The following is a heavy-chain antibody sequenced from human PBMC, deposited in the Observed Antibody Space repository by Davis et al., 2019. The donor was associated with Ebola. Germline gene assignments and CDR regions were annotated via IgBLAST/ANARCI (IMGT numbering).Heavy chain of an antibody. V-gene: IGHV5-51*01. CDR2: IYPGDSDT. Sequence: GESLKISCKGSGYSFTSYWIGWVRQMPGKGLEWMGIIYPGDSDTRYSPSFQGQVTISADKSISTAYLQWSSLKASDTAMYYCARHDTMGEGAYCGGDCYSGIASMDVWGQGTTVTVSS. D-gene: IGHD2-21*02. CDR3: ARHDTMGEGAYCGGDCYSGIASMDV. CDR1: GYSFTSYW. J-gene: IGHJ6*02.